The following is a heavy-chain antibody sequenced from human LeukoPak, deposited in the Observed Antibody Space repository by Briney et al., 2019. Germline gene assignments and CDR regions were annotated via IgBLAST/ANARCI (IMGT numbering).Heavy chain of an antibody. CDR3: AKIHRRYYDILTGSHGGYYYYYGMDV. CDR1: GGTFSSYA. D-gene: IGHD3-9*01. Sequence: AASVKVSCKASGGTFSSYAISWVRQAPGQGLEWMGGIIPIFGTANYAQKFQGRVTITADKSTSTAYMELSSLRSEDTAVYYCAKIHRRYYDILTGSHGGYYYYYGMDVWGKGTTVTVSS. CDR2: IIPIFGTA. J-gene: IGHJ6*04. V-gene: IGHV1-69*06.